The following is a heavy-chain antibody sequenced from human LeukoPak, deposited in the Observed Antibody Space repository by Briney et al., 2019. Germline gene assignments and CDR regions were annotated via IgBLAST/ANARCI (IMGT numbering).Heavy chain of an antibody. V-gene: IGHV4-38-2*01. Sequence: SETLSLTCAVSSYSISSVYYWGWIRQPPGKGLEWIGSISHSGSTYYNPSLKSRVTISVDTSKNQFSLKLSSVTAADTAAYYCARDGGYCSGVTCYPFLDYWGQGTLVTASS. CDR3: ARDGGYCSGVTCYPFLDY. D-gene: IGHD2-15*01. J-gene: IGHJ4*02. CDR1: SYSISSVYY. CDR2: ISHSGST.